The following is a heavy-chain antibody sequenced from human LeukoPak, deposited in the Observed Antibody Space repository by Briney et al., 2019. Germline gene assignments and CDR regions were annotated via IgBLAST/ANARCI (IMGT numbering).Heavy chain of an antibody. CDR3: ARDPGGTGTITGDDY. Sequence: ASVRVSCKASGDTLTGYYMHWVRQAPGQGLEWMGWINPNRGGTNYAQKFQGRVTMTRDTSISTAYMELSRLRSDDTAVYYCARDPGGTGTITGDDYWGQGTLVTVSS. V-gene: IGHV1-2*02. J-gene: IGHJ4*02. CDR1: GDTLTGYY. D-gene: IGHD1-1*01. CDR2: INPNRGGT.